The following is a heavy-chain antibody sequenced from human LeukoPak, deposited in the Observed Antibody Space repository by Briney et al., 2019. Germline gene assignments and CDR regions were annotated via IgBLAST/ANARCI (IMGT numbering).Heavy chain of an antibody. D-gene: IGHD6-19*01. Sequence: ASVKVSCKASGYTFTNYGINWVRQAPGQGLEWMGWISAYNGNTNYAQKLQGRVTMTTDTSTSTAYMELRSLRSEDTAVYYCATALGAGTLQHWGQGTLVTVSS. V-gene: IGHV1-18*01. J-gene: IGHJ1*01. CDR3: ATALGAGTLQH. CDR1: GYTFTNYG. CDR2: ISAYNGNT.